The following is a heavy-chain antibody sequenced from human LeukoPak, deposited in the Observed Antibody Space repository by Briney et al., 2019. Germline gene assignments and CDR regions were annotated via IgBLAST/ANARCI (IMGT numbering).Heavy chain of an antibody. V-gene: IGHV3-74*01. J-gene: IGHJ4*02. D-gene: IGHD5-18*01. CDR3: APEGGYSYDY. CDR1: GFTFSTYW. CDR2: INGDGSIT. Sequence: GGSLRLSCAASGFTFSTYWMHWVRQVPGKGLLWVSRINGDGSITTYADAVKSRFTISRDNAKNTLYLEMNSLRAEDTAVYYCAPEGGYSYDYWGQGTLVTVSS.